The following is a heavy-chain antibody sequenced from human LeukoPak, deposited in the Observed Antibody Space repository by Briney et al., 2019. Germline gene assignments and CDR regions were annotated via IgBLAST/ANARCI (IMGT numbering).Heavy chain of an antibody. CDR1: GGSVSGYY. CDR2: IYHSGNS. V-gene: IGHV4-59*06. CDR3: ARIGDCSSTSCLGDFDY. J-gene: IGHJ4*02. Sequence: PSETLFLTCTVSGGSVSGYYRGWIRQPPGKGLEWIGYIYHSGNSYYNPSLKSRVIISVDTSKNQFSLKLNSVTAADTAVYYCARIGDCSSTSCLGDFDYWGQGTLVTVSS. D-gene: IGHD2-2*01.